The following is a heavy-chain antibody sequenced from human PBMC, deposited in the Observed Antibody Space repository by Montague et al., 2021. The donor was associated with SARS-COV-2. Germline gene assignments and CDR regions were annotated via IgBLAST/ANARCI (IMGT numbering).Heavy chain of an antibody. D-gene: IGHD2-2*01. J-gene: IGHJ4*02. CDR2: IKQDGSEK. V-gene: IGHV3-7*01. CDR3: ARDNIVIVPPAIFYDS. Sequence: SLRLSCAASGFIFSNFWMSWVRQAPGKGLEWVANIKQDGSEKFYVDSVKGRFTISRDNAKNSLYLQMYSLRAEDTAVYFCARDNIVIVPPAIFYDSWGQGTLVTDSS. CDR1: GFIFSNFW.